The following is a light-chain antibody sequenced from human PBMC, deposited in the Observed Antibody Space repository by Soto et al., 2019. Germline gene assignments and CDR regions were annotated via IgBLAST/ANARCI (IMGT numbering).Light chain of an antibody. CDR3: QQSFTTPLT. Sequence: DIQMTESPSSLAASLVDRVTISCRASQSISSYLNWYQQKPGKAPKLLIYDASNLETGVPSRFSGSGSGTDFNLTINSLQPEDFATYFCQQSFTTPLTFGGGTKVDI. CDR2: DAS. V-gene: IGKV1-39*01. CDR1: QSISSY. J-gene: IGKJ4*01.